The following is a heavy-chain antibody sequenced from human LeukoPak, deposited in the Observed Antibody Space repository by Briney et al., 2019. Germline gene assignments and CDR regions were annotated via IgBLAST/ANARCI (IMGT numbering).Heavy chain of an antibody. CDR3: ARRDYDGSGLDV. D-gene: IGHD3-10*01. J-gene: IGHJ6*02. V-gene: IGHV3-74*01. CDR2: LNSDGTSI. Sequence: PGGSLRLSCAASGFTFSNYWMHWVRQAPGKGLEWVSRLNSDGTSISYADSVKGRFTISRDNAKNTLYLLMNSLRAEDTAVYYCARRDYDGSGLDVWGQGTTVTVSS. CDR1: GFTFSNYW.